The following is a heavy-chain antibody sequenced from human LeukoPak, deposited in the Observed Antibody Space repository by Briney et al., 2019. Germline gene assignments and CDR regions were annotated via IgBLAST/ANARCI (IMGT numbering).Heavy chain of an antibody. CDR2: INAANGHT. CDR1: GYTFTSFA. V-gene: IGHV1-3*03. CDR3: ARGRGTSGSDRDFYYYYYMDV. J-gene: IGHJ6*03. Sequence: GSVKVSCKASGYTFTSFAMHWVRQAPGQRPQWMGWINAANGHTKYSQAFQDRISITRDTSANTVYMELGNLKSEDMGVYYCARGRGTSGSDRDFYYYYYMDVWGTGTTVTVSS. D-gene: IGHD2-15*01.